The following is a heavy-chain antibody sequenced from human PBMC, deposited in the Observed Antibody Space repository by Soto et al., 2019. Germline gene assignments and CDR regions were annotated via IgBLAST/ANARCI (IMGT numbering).Heavy chain of an antibody. V-gene: IGHV3-30*18. CDR2: ISYDGTNK. CDR3: AKEGASWYFDY. D-gene: IGHD1-26*01. CDR1: GFTFSSYG. J-gene: IGHJ4*02. Sequence: GGSLRLSCAVSGFTFSSYGMHWVRQAPGKGLEWVAVISYDGTNKYYADSVKGRYTISRDNSKNTLFLQMNSLRAEDTAVYYWAKEGASWYFDYWGQGALVTVSS.